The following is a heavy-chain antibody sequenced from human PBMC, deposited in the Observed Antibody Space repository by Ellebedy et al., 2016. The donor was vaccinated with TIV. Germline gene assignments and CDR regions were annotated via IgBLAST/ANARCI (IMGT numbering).Heavy chain of an antibody. D-gene: IGHD1-1*01. Sequence: SETLSLTCTVSGGSISSYYWSWIRQPPGKGLEWIGSIYYSGSTYYNPSLKSRVTISVDTSKNQFSLKLSSVTAADTAVYYCARETGTDNDYWGQGTLVTVSS. J-gene: IGHJ4*02. CDR1: GGSISSYY. V-gene: IGHV4-59*12. CDR2: IYYSGST. CDR3: ARETGTDNDY.